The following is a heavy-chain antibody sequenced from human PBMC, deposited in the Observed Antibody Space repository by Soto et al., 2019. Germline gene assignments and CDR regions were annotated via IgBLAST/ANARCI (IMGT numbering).Heavy chain of an antibody. D-gene: IGHD2-21*02. V-gene: IGHV4-59*01. Sequence: QVQLQESGPGLVKPSETLSLTCTVSAGTISRYYWSWIRQPPGKGLEWIGYMYNTGRTVYNPSFNRRVTISVDTSKNQFSLKLNSVTAADTAVYYCARDLWGYCGTDCYPLDVWGQGTTVTVSS. CDR2: MYNTGRT. CDR3: ARDLWGYCGTDCYPLDV. CDR1: AGTISRYY. J-gene: IGHJ6*02.